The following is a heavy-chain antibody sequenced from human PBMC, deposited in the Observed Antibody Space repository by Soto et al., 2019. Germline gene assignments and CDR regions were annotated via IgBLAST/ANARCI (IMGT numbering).Heavy chain of an antibody. J-gene: IGHJ4*01. D-gene: IGHD1-26*01. Sequence: SQTLSLTCAITGDSVSSNSAGWSWVRQSPARGLEWLGRTYYRSKWYYEYAVSVRGRITINPDTSKNQYSLQLNSVTPEDTAVYFCARGEQYSGRIFDYWGQGTLVTVSS. CDR1: GDSVSSNSAG. V-gene: IGHV6-1*01. CDR2: TYYRSKWYY. CDR3: ARGEQYSGRIFDY.